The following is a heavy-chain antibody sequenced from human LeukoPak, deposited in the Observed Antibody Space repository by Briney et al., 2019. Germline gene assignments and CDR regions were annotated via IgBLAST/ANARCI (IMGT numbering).Heavy chain of an antibody. CDR1: GFTFSSYW. Sequence: PGGSLRLFCAASGFTFSSYWMHWVRQAPGKGLVWISRINSDGSSTSYAESVKGRFTISRDNAKNTLYLQMSRLRADDTAVYYCARSKITMVRGVTVNWFVPWRQG. V-gene: IGHV3-74*01. CDR2: INSDGSST. J-gene: IGHJ5*02. D-gene: IGHD3-10*01. CDR3: ARSKITMVRGVTVNWFVP.